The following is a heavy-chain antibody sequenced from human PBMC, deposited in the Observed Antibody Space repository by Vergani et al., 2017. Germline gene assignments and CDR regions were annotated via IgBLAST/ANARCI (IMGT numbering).Heavy chain of an antibody. CDR2: IWYDGSNK. D-gene: IGHD1-7*01. V-gene: IGHV3-33*01. CDR1: GFTFSSYG. J-gene: IGHJ6*03. CDR3: ARDAQTALELRDYYYYYMDV. Sequence: QVQLVESGGGVVQPGRSLRLSCAASGFTFSSYGMHWVRQAPGKGLEWVAVIWYDGSNKYYADSVKGRFTISRDNSKNTLYLQMNSLRAEDTAVYYCARDAQTALELRDYYYYYMDVWGKGTTVTVYS.